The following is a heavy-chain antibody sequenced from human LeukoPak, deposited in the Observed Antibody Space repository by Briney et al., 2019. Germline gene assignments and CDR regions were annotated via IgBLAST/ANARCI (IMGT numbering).Heavy chain of an antibody. D-gene: IGHD6-13*01. CDR2: IIPIFGIA. J-gene: IGHJ4*02. CDR3: ARPSGYSSSSAFDY. V-gene: IGHV1-69*04. CDR1: GGTFSSYA. Sequence: SVKVSCKASGGTFSSYAISWVRQAPGQGLEWMGRIIPIFGIANYAQKFQGRVTITADKSTSTAYMELSSLRSEDTAVYYCARPSGYSSSSAFDYWGQGTLVTVSS.